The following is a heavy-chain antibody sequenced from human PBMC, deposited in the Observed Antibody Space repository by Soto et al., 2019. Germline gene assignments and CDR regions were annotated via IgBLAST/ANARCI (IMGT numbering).Heavy chain of an antibody. CDR2: ISGSGGST. J-gene: IGHJ4*02. V-gene: IGHV3-23*01. Sequence: GGSLRLSCAASGFTFSSYAMSWVRQAPGKGLEWVSGISGSGGSTYYADSVKGRFTISRDNAKNTLYLQMNSLRAEDTALYYCAKDETGTTTGYWGQGTLVTVSS. CDR1: GFTFSSYA. D-gene: IGHD1-1*01. CDR3: AKDETGTTTGY.